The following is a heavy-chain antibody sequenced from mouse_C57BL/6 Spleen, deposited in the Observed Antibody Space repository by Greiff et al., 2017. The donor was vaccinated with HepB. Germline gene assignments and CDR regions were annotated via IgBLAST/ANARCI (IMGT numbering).Heavy chain of an antibody. Sequence: QVQLQQPGAELVKPGASVKLSCKASGYTFTSYWMHWVKQRPGQGLEWIGMIHPNSGSTNYNEKFKSKATLTADKSSSTAYMQLSSLTSEDSAVYYCARHYGSSYPYWYFDVWGTGTTVTVSS. CDR1: GYTFTSYW. D-gene: IGHD1-1*01. CDR2: IHPNSGST. J-gene: IGHJ1*03. CDR3: ARHYGSSYPYWYFDV. V-gene: IGHV1-64*01.